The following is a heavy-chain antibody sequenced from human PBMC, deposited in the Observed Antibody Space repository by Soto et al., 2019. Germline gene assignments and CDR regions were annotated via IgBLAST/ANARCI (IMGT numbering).Heavy chain of an antibody. Sequence: EASVKVSCKASGYTFTSYGISWVRQAPGQGLEWMGWISAYNGNTNYAQKLQGRVTMTTDTSTSTAYMELRSLRSDDTAVYYCARGAYCSSTSCYVFDYWGQGTLVTVSS. V-gene: IGHV1-18*01. D-gene: IGHD2-2*01. CDR2: ISAYNGNT. J-gene: IGHJ4*02. CDR1: GYTFTSYG. CDR3: ARGAYCSSTSCYVFDY.